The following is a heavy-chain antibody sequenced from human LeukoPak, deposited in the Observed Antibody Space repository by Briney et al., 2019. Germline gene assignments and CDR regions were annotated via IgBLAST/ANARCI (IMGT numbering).Heavy chain of an antibody. D-gene: IGHD3-22*01. CDR3: ARDTHYYDSSGYYYYGMDV. CDR2: IIPIFGTA. J-gene: IGHJ6*02. CDR1: GGTFSSYA. Sequence: SVTVSCTASGGTFSSYAISWVRQAPGQGLEWMGGIIPIFGTANYAQKFQGRVTITADESTSTAYMELSSLRSEDTAVYYCARDTHYYDSSGYYYYGMDVWGQGTTVTVSS. V-gene: IGHV1-69*13.